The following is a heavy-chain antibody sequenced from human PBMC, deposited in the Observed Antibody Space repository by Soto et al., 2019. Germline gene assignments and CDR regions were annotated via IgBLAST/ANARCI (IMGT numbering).Heavy chain of an antibody. CDR3: XXXXXXXXXXXXXX. V-gene: IGHV3-23*01. Sequence: EVQLLESGGGLVQPGGSLRLSCAASGFTFSSYAMTWVRQAPGKGLEWVSLISGGGGSTYYADSVKGRFTISRDNSKNTLYLXXXXXXXXXXXXXXXXXXXXXXXXXXXXXXGQGTLVTVSS. J-gene: IGHJ4*02. CDR1: GFTFSSYA. CDR2: ISGGGGST.